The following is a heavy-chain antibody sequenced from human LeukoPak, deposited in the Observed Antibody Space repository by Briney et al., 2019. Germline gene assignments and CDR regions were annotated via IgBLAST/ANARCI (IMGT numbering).Heavy chain of an antibody. D-gene: IGHD2-15*01. Sequence: KTSETLSLTCTVSGGSISSYYWSWIRQPPGKGLEWIGYIYYSGSTNYNPSLKSRVTTSVDTSRNQFSLKLSSVTAADTAVYYCARGAPKGYCSGGSCYSRGRMTSTINWFDPWGQGTLVTVSS. J-gene: IGHJ5*02. CDR2: IYYSGST. V-gene: IGHV4-59*12. CDR3: ARGAPKGYCSGGSCYSRGRMTSTINWFDP. CDR1: GGSISSYY.